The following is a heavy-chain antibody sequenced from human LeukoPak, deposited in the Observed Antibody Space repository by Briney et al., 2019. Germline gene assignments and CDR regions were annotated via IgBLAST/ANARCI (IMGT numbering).Heavy chain of an antibody. J-gene: IGHJ5*02. CDR3: ARVTSDWFDP. D-gene: IGHD6-6*01. CDR2: ITSSSDTI. V-gene: IGHV3-48*01. CDR1: GFIFRSYS. Sequence: GGSLRLSCAASGFIFRSYSMNWVRQAPGKGLEWVAFITSSSDTISYADSVKGRFTISRDNAKSSLYLQMDGLRAEDTAVYYCARVTSDWFDPWGQGTLVTVSS.